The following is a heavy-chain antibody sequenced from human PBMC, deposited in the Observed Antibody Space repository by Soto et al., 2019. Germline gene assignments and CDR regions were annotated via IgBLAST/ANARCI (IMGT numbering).Heavy chain of an antibody. CDR3: ARHISWVNWFDP. CDR2: IYYSGST. CDR1: GGSIGTYY. V-gene: IGHV4-59*08. D-gene: IGHD1-20*01. Sequence: QVQLQESGPGLVKPSETLSLTCTVSGGSIGTYYWSWIRQPPGKGLEWIGYIYYSGSTNYNPSPKSRATISLDTSKNQFSLKLSSVTAADTAVYYCARHISWVNWFDPWGQGTLVTVSS. J-gene: IGHJ5*02.